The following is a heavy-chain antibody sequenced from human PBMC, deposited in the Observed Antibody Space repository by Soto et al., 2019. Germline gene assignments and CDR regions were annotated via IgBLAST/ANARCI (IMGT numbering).Heavy chain of an antibody. D-gene: IGHD2-8*01. CDR2: ISAYNGNT. Sequence: ASVKVSCKASGYTFTSYGISWVRQAPGQGLEWMGWISAYNGNTNYAQKLQGRVTMTTDTSTSTAYMELRSLRSDDTAMYYCARLTYCTNGVCFGNYYYYGMDVWGQGTTVTVPS. J-gene: IGHJ6*02. V-gene: IGHV1-18*01. CDR1: GYTFTSYG. CDR3: ARLTYCTNGVCFGNYYYYGMDV.